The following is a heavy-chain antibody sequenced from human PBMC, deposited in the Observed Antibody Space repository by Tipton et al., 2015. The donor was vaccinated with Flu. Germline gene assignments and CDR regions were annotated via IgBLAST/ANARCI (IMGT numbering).Heavy chain of an antibody. Sequence: TLFLTCTVSGGSISSYYWSWIRQPPGKGLEWIGYIHYSGSTNYNPSLKSRVTISVDTSKNQFSLKLSSVTAADTAVYYCARCPYGDPSYYYYGMDVWGQGTTVTVSS. CDR2: IHYSGST. CDR1: GGSISSYY. J-gene: IGHJ6*02. D-gene: IGHD4-17*01. CDR3: ARCPYGDPSYYYYGMDV. V-gene: IGHV4-59*01.